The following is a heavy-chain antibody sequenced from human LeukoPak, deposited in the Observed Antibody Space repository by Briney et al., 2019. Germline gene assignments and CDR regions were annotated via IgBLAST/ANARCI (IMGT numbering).Heavy chain of an antibody. J-gene: IGHJ2*01. V-gene: IGHV4-39*01. CDR1: GGSISSSSYY. CDR3: ARPSPPLGDFWSRKKDWYFDL. D-gene: IGHD3-3*01. CDR2: IYYSGST. Sequence: SETLSLTCTVSGGSISSSSYYWGWIRQPPGKGLEWIGSIYYSGSTYYNPSLKSRVTISVDTSKNQFPRKLSSVTAADTAVYYCARPSPPLGDFWSRKKDWYFDLWGRGTLVTVSS.